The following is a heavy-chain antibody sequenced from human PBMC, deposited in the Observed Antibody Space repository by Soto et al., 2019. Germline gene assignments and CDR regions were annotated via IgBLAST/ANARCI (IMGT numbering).Heavy chain of an antibody. CDR3: VRQGIGDLHGLVDV. V-gene: IGHV4-59*08. CDR2: VYYTGRT. Sequence: QVQLQQSGPGLVKPSETLSLTCTVSSGPSRSHNWGWIRQPPGRGLEWIGYVYYTGRTSYNPSLTIRVAIAADTSTNHLSQTRSSLTASDTAVYYCVRQGIGDLHGLVDVWGQGTTVSVSS. CDR1: SGPSRSHN. D-gene: IGHD3-10*01. J-gene: IGHJ6*02.